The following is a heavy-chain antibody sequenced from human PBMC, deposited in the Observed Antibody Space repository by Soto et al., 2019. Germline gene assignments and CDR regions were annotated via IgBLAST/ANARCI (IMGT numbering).Heavy chain of an antibody. CDR2: TSSSGNTI. Sequence: GGSLRLSCAASGFTFSDCYMSWIRQAPGKGLEWVSYTSSSGNTIYYADSVKGRFTISRDNSKNTLYLQMNSLRAEDTAVYYCAKNPGYYYDSTGYHFDYWGQGTLVTVSS. V-gene: IGHV3-11*01. J-gene: IGHJ4*02. D-gene: IGHD3-22*01. CDR1: GFTFSDCY. CDR3: AKNPGYYYDSTGYHFDY.